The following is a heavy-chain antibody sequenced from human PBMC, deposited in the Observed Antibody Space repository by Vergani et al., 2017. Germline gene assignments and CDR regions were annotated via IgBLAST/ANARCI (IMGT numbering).Heavy chain of an antibody. V-gene: IGHV4-4*07. CDR2: IYTSGST. CDR1: GGSISSYY. Sequence: QVQLQESGPGLVKPSETLSLTCTVSGGSISSYYWSWIRQPAGKGLEWIGRIYTSGSTNYNPSLKSRVTMSVDTSKNQFSLKLSSVTAADTAVYYCAREYIKYHYYYGSAGAFDIWGQGTMVTVSS. CDR3: AREYIKYHYYYGSAGAFDI. D-gene: IGHD3-10*01. J-gene: IGHJ3*02.